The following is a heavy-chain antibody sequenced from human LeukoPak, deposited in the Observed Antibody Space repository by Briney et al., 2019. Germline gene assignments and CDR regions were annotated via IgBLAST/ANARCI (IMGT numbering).Heavy chain of an antibody. CDR1: GDSISRSTYY. Sequence: SETLSLTCTVSGDSISRSTYYWAWIRQPPGKGLEWIGSIYYSGSTYYNPSLNSRVTMFIDMSKNHFSLKMSSVTATDTAVYYCARLVCGGGSCPAEFDYWGQGTLVTVSS. J-gene: IGHJ4*02. D-gene: IGHD2-15*01. CDR3: ARLVCGGGSCPAEFDY. V-gene: IGHV4-39*02. CDR2: IYYSGST.